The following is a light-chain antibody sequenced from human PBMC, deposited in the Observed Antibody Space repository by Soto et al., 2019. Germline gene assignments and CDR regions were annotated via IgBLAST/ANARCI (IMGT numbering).Light chain of an antibody. V-gene: IGKV3-15*01. CDR1: QTVSSKF. J-gene: IGKJ1*01. CDR2: GAS. Sequence: EIVLTQYPGTMSLSPGERATLSCRASQTVSSKFLAWFQQKPGQAPRLVIYGASTRATGIPTRFSGRASGTDFTLTISCLKPEDVALYYCQQYNNSPWTFGQGTQVDIK. CDR3: QQYNNSPWT.